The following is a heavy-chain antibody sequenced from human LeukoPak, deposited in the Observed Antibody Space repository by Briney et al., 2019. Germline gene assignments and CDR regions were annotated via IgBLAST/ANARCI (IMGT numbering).Heavy chain of an antibody. CDR2: ISKSGTEI. CDR3: ARRFDS. CDR1: GFSFSDYE. J-gene: IGHJ4*02. V-gene: IGHV3-48*03. Sequence: GRCLRLSCAVSGFSFSDYEMNWVRQAPGKGLECVSYISKSGTEIYYADSVKGRFTISRDSAKSSLYLQMNSLREDDTAIYYCARRFDSWGQGTLVTVSS.